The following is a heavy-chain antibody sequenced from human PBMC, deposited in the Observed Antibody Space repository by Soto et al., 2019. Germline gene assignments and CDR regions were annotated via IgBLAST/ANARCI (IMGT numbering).Heavy chain of an antibody. CDR2: IYYSGST. D-gene: IGHD4-4*01. V-gene: IGHV4-59*01. Sequence: SETLSLTCTVSGGSISRYYWSWIRQPPGKGLEWIGYIYYSGSTNYNPSLKSRVTISVDTSKNQFSLKLSSVTAADTAVYYCARANDYSTWYYYYGMDVWGQGTTVTVSS. CDR3: ARANDYSTWYYYYGMDV. J-gene: IGHJ6*02. CDR1: GGSISRYY.